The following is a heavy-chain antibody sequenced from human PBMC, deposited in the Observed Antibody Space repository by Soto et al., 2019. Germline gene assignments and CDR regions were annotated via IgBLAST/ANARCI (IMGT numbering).Heavy chain of an antibody. CDR2: IHERGVT. V-gene: IGHV4-59*02. CDR3: ARDQGDTAMVTWGDYYYGMDV. J-gene: IGHJ6*02. Sequence: DTLSLTCNLSGGSVSDYYWSWIRQAPGKGLEWIGYIHERGVTNYNPSLKSRVTISVDTSKNQFSLKLSSVTAADTAVYYCARDQGDTAMVTWGDYYYGMDVWGQGTTVIVS. D-gene: IGHD5-18*01. CDR1: GGSVSDYY.